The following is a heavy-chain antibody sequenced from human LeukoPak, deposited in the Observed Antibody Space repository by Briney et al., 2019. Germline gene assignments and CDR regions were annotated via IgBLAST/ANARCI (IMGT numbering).Heavy chain of an antibody. D-gene: IGHD7-27*01. Sequence: GGSLRLSCAASGLNFRKSWMTWVRQAPGRGLEWVASIRDDGSENFYVDSVKGRFTISRDNAKNSLYLRMNSLRAGDTAVYYCTNWGDAWGLDFWGQGILVSVSS. CDR1: GLNFRKSW. CDR3: TNWGDAWGLDF. CDR2: IRDDGSEN. V-gene: IGHV3-7*01. J-gene: IGHJ4*02.